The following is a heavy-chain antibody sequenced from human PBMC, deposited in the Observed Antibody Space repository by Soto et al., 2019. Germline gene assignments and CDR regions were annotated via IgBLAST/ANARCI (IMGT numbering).Heavy chain of an antibody. CDR3: ARLYYDFWSGYYWGRNWFDP. V-gene: IGHV4-59*01. D-gene: IGHD3-3*01. Sequence: QVQLQESGPGLVKPSETLSLTCTVSGGSISSYYWSWIRQPPGKGLEWIGDIYYSGSTNYNPSLKSRVTISLDTSKNQFSLKLSSVTAADTAVYYCARLYYDFWSGYYWGRNWFDPWGQGTLVTVSS. CDR1: GGSISSYY. J-gene: IGHJ5*02. CDR2: IYYSGST.